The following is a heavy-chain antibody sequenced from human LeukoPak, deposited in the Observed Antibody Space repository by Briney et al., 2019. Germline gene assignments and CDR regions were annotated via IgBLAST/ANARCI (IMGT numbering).Heavy chain of an antibody. CDR2: INPNSGGT. D-gene: IGHD3-3*01. CDR3: ARVSIFGVVKAWFDP. V-gene: IGHV1-2*02. J-gene: IGHJ5*02. CDR1: GYTFTGYY. Sequence: ASVKVSCKASGYTFTGYYMHWVRQAPGQGLEWMGWINPNSGGTNYAQKFQGRVTMTRDTSISTAYMELSRLRSDDTAAYYCARVSIFGVVKAWFDPWGHGTLVTASS.